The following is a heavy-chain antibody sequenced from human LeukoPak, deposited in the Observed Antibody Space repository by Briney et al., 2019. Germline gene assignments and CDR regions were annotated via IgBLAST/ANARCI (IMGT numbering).Heavy chain of an antibody. J-gene: IGHJ5*02. D-gene: IGHD2-2*01. Sequence: PSETLSLTCTVSGGSISRFYWSWIRQPPGKALEWIGYIYYSGSTNYNPSLRSRVTMSVDTSKNQFSLKLNSVTAADTAVYYCARRDRYCSSTSCYGHRFDPWGQGTLVTVSS. CDR2: IYYSGST. V-gene: IGHV4-59*08. CDR3: ARRDRYCSSTSCYGHRFDP. CDR1: GGSISRFY.